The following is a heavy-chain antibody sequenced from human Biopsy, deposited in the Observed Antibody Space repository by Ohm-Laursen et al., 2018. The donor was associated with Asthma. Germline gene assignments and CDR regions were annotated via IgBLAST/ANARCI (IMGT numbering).Heavy chain of an antibody. J-gene: IGHJ2*01. Sequence: PSVNVSPKASRFPFTDYYVHSVREAPRQELEWWGRIDPNSGGTNYAQKFLCRVTMTRDTSVNTAFMVLSRLRSDDAAVYYCARIKIRIGAGTDRSFDLWGRGTLVTVSS. CDR3: ARIKIRIGAGTDRSFDL. D-gene: IGHD3-16*02. CDR1: RFPFTDYY. CDR2: IDPNSGGT. V-gene: IGHV1-2*06.